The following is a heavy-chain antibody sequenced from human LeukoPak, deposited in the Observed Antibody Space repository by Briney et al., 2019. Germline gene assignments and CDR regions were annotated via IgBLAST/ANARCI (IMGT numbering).Heavy chain of an antibody. J-gene: IGHJ3*02. D-gene: IGHD4-17*01. V-gene: IGHV4-59*08. CDR1: GGSISSYY. Sequence: SETLSLTCTVPGGSISSYYWSWIRQPPGKGLEWIGYIYYSGSTNYNPSLKSRVTISVDTSKNQFSLKLSSVTAADTAVYYCARPDYGDSGAFDIWGQGTMVTVSS. CDR2: IYYSGST. CDR3: ARPDYGDSGAFDI.